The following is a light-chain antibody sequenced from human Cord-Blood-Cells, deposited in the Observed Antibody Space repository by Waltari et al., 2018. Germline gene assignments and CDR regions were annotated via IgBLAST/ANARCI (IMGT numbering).Light chain of an antibody. Sequence: YELTQPPSVSLSSGPTANNTCSGDKWGDKYVCWYQQKPGQSPVLVIYQDSKRPSGIPERFSGSNSRNTATLTISGTQAMDEADYYCQAWDSSTYVFGTGTKVTVL. J-gene: IGLJ1*01. CDR2: QDS. CDR3: QAWDSSTYV. V-gene: IGLV3-1*01. CDR1: KWGDKY.